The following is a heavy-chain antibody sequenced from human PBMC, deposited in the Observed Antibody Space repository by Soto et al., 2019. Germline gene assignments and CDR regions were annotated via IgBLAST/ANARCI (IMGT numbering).Heavy chain of an antibody. CDR1: GYIFTDYY. CDR2: INPSSGSA. J-gene: IGHJ4*02. CDR3: ARGYSSSGVLDF. Sequence: QVQLVQSGAEVKVPGASVKVSCKTSGYIFTDYYLHWLRQAPGQGLEWMGWINPSSGSAHSAQKFQGWVTMTKDRSMSTASMELTRLTSDDSAVYHCARGYSSSGVLDFWGQGTLVTVS. V-gene: IGHV1-2*04. D-gene: IGHD3-10*01.